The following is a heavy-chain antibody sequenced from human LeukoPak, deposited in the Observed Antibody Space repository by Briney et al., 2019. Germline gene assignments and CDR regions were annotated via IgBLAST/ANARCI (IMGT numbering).Heavy chain of an antibody. CDR3: AKDRDARFDS. CDR1: GFTFSSYG. CDR2: ISYDGSSK. D-gene: IGHD2-2*01. J-gene: IGHJ4*02. Sequence: PGRSPRLSCSASGFTFSSYGMHWVRQAPGEGLEWVAVISYDGSSKYYADSVKGRFTISRDNSKNTLFLQMNSLKVEDTAVYYCAKDRDARFDSWGQGTLVIVAS. V-gene: IGHV3-30*18.